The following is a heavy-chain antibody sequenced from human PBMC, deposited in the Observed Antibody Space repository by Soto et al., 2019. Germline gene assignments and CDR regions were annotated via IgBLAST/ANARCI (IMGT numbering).Heavy chain of an antibody. D-gene: IGHD1-26*01. CDR1: GFSLSDYW. V-gene: IGHV3-74*03. J-gene: IGHJ4*02. Sequence: GGSLRLSCAASGFSLSDYWMQGVRQAPGRGLVLVSHIDGNYNTKYADSVKGRFTISRDNAKNTLYLQINSLRVDDTAGYHCARVTGLSGGKGDPLDSSGPGTMINVSS. CDR2: IDGNYNT. CDR3: ARVTGLSGGKGDPLDS.